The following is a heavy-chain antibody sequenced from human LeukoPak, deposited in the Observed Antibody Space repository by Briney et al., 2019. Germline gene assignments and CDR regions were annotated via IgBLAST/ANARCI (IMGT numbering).Heavy chain of an antibody. V-gene: IGHV4-39*07. CDR2: IFYYGST. D-gene: IGHD3-9*01. J-gene: IGHJ4*02. CDR1: GGSVSTTHYY. Sequence: SETLSLTCAVSGGSVSTTHYYWAWIRQPPGKGLEWIGNIFYYGSTYYNPSLKSRVTISVDKSKNQFSLKLSSVTAADTAVYYCATRGEYYDILTGYYTHDYWGQGTLVTVSS. CDR3: ATRGEYYDILTGYYTHDY.